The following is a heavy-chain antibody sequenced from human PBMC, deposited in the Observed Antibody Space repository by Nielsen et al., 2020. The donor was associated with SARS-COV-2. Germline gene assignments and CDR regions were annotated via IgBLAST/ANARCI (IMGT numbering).Heavy chain of an antibody. J-gene: IGHJ6*02. CDR2: ISGSGGST. D-gene: IGHD7-27*01. Sequence: WIRQPPGKGLEWVSAISGSGGSTYYADSVKGRFTISRDNSKNTLYLQMNSLRDEDTAVYYCARYNGGDELGFSPYYYYYYGMDVWGQGTTGTVS. CDR3: ARYNGGDELGFSPYYYYYYGMDV. V-gene: IGHV3-23*01.